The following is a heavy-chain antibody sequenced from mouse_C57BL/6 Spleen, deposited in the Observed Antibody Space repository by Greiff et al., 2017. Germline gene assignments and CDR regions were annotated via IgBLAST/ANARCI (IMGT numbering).Heavy chain of an antibody. Sequence: VQLQESGAELVRPGTSVKVSCKASGYAFTNYLIEWVKQRPGQGLEWIGVINPGSGGTNYNEKFKGKATLTADKSSSTAYMQLSSLTSEDSAVYFCARRGYSGYYAMDDWGQGTSVTVSS. CDR1: GYAFTNYL. V-gene: IGHV1-54*01. CDR3: ARRGYSGYYAMDD. CDR2: INPGSGGT. J-gene: IGHJ4*01. D-gene: IGHD2-14*01.